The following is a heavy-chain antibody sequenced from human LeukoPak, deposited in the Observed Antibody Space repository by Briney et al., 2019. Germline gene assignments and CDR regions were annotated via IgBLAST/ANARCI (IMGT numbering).Heavy chain of an antibody. CDR2: IRGSGGGT. CDR3: GRDPNGDYIGAFDF. CDR1: GFTFSNYA. V-gene: IGHV3-23*01. Sequence: GGSLRLSCAASGFTFSNYAMTWVRLAPGKGLEWVSSIRGSGGGTSYADSVKGRFTMYRDNSRDILYLQKSNLRAEDTAVYYCGRDPNGDYIGAFDFWGQGTLVTVSS. D-gene: IGHD4-17*01. J-gene: IGHJ3*01.